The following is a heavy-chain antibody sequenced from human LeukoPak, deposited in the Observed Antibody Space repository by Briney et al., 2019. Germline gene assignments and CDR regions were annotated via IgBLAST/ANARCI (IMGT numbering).Heavy chain of an antibody. V-gene: IGHV4-59*08. J-gene: IGHJ5*02. CDR1: GGSISSYY. Sequence: SETLSLTCTVSGGSISSYYWSWIRQPPGKGLEWIGYIYNSGSINYNPSLKSRVTTSVDTSKKQFSLKLSSVTAADTAVYYCARASRAHPWFDPWGQGTLVTVSS. CDR2: IYNSGSI. CDR3: ARASRAHPWFDP.